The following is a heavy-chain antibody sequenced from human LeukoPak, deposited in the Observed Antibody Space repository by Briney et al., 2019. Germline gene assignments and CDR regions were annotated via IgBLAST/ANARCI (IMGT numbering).Heavy chain of an antibody. V-gene: IGHV3-49*03. Sequence: GGSLRLSCTASGFTFGDYLMSWFRRAPGKGLEWIGFISGGTTEYAASVKGRFTISRDDSTSIAYLQMNSLTTEDTAVYYCSRGSGWLSVYWGQGTLVTVSS. CDR2: ISGGTT. CDR1: GFTFGDYL. D-gene: IGHD6-19*01. CDR3: SRGSGWLSVY. J-gene: IGHJ4*02.